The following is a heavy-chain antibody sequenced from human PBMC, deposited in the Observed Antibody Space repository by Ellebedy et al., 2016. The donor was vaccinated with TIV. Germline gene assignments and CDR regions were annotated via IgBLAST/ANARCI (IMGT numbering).Heavy chain of an antibody. Sequence: SETLSLXXTVSGGSFSGYYWSWIRQPPGKGLEWIGEINHSGSTNYNPSLKSRVTISVDTSKNQFSLKLSSVTAADTAVYYCARGLVRGVLDYWGQGTLVTVSS. CDR2: INHSGST. D-gene: IGHD3-10*02. J-gene: IGHJ4*02. CDR1: GGSFSGYY. V-gene: IGHV4-34*01. CDR3: ARGLVRGVLDY.